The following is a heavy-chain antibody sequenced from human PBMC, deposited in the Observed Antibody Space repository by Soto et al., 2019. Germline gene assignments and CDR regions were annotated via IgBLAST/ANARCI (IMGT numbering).Heavy chain of an antibody. CDR2: ISPFIGKA. J-gene: IGHJ6*02. Sequence: SVKVSCKASGYTFPSYGISWVRQAPGQGLEWMGWISPFIGKANYAQKLQGRVTITADESTSTAYMELSSLRSEDTAVYYCARGEEDSSSYYGMDVWGQGTTVTVSS. CDR3: ARGEEDSSSYYGMDV. D-gene: IGHD6-6*01. V-gene: IGHV1-69*13. CDR1: GYTFPSYG.